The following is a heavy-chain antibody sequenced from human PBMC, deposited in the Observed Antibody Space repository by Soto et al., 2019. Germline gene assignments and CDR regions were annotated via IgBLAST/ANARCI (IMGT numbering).Heavy chain of an antibody. CDR2: IYYSGGT. CDR3: ARRTFRYNGFDP. Sequence: SETLSLTCTDSGGSISSSSSYWGWIRQPPGKGLEWIGSIYYSGGTYYNPSLKSRVTISVDTSKNQFSLKLRSVTAADTAVYYCARRTFRYNGFDPWGQGTLVTVSS. D-gene: IGHD2-8*01. J-gene: IGHJ5*02. CDR1: GGSISSSSSY. V-gene: IGHV4-39*01.